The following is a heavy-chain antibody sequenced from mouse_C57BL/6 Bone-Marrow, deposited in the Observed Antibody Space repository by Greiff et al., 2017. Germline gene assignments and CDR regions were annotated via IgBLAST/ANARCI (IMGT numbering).Heavy chain of an antibody. Sequence: EVQLQQPGPELVKPGASVKISCKASGYTFTDYYMNWVKQSHGKSLEWIGDINPNNGGTSYNQKFKGKATLTVDKSSSTAYMELRSLTSEDSAVYYCERFPLWYFDYWGQGTTLTVSS. D-gene: IGHD1-1*02. V-gene: IGHV1-26*01. CDR2: INPNNGGT. CDR1: GYTFTDYY. J-gene: IGHJ2*01. CDR3: ERFPLWYFDY.